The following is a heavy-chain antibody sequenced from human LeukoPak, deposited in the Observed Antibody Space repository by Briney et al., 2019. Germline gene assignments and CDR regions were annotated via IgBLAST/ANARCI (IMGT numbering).Heavy chain of an antibody. CDR1: GFTFGDYY. D-gene: IGHD2-2*01. Sequence: PGGSLRLSCAASGFTFGDYYMSWIRQAPGKGLEWVSYISSSGSTIYYADSVKGRFTISRDNAKNSLYLQMNSLRAEDTAVYYCARDRGEFAAALDPWGQGTLVTVSS. CDR2: ISSSGSTI. CDR3: ARDRGEFAAALDP. J-gene: IGHJ5*02. V-gene: IGHV3-11*01.